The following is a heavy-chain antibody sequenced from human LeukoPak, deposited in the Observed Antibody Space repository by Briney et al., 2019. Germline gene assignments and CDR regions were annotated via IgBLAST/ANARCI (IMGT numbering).Heavy chain of an antibody. V-gene: IGHV3-53*01. J-gene: IGHJ4*02. D-gene: IGHD4/OR15-4a*01. CDR3: ARRAGAYSHPYDY. Sequence: PGGSLRLSCTVSGFTVSSNSMSLVRQAPGKGLEWVSFIYSDNTHYSDSVKGRFTISRDNSKNTLYLQMNSLRAEDTAVYYCARRAGAYSHPYDYWGQGTLVTVSS. CDR1: GFTVSSNS. CDR2: IYSDNT.